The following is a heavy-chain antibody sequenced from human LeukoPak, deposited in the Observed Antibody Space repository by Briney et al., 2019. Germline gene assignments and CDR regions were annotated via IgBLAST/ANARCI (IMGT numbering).Heavy chain of an antibody. J-gene: IGHJ4*02. Sequence: GGSLRLSCTISGYFFPNAWLNWVRQAPGRGLEWVGRIKSNQDGGITDYAAPVQDRFTISRDDSKNTMYLQMNNLKTEDTAVYYFSPGRKWCSYNWGQGNLGTVSS. CDR1: GYFFPNAW. CDR3: SPGRKWCSYN. CDR2: IKSNQDGGIT. V-gene: IGHV3-15*01. D-gene: IGHD2-15*01.